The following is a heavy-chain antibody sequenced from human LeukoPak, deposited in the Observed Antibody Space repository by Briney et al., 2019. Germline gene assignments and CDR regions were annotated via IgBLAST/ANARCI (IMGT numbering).Heavy chain of an antibody. CDR1: GGSISSGDYY. CDR2: IYYSGST. CDR3: ARHVGSWAFDI. Sequence: SETLSLTCTVSGGSISSGDYYWSWIRQPPGKGLEWIGYIYYSGSTYYNPSLKSRVTISVDTSKNQFSLKLSSVTAADTAVYSRARHVGSWAFDIWGQGTMVTVSS. V-gene: IGHV4-30-4*01. J-gene: IGHJ3*02. D-gene: IGHD3-10*01.